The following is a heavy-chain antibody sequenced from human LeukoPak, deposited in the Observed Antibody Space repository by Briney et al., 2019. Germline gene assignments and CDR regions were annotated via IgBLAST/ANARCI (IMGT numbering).Heavy chain of an antibody. D-gene: IGHD3-10*02. Sequence: ASVKVSCKASGYTFTGYYMHWVRQAPGQGLEWMGWINPNSGGPNYAQKFQGRVTMTRDTSISTAYMELSRLRSDDTAVYYCARDPRLDLFEDYFDYWGQGTLVTASS. CDR1: GYTFTGYY. CDR2: INPNSGGP. CDR3: ARDPRLDLFEDYFDY. J-gene: IGHJ4*02. V-gene: IGHV1-2*02.